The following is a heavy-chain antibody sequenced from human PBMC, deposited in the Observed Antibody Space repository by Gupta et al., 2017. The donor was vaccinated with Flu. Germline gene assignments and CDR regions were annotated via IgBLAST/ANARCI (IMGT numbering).Heavy chain of an antibody. CDR3: ARDKAVAAAGNSPVRYYYYGMDV. J-gene: IGHJ6*02. CDR1: GYTFTRHG. D-gene: IGHD6-13*01. CDR2: ISSHKGNT. Sequence: QVQLVQSGGEVKKPGASVKVSCKASGYTFTRHGISWVRQASGQGLEWMGWISSHKGNTNYAQKFQGRVTMTTDTPTSTAYMELRSLRSDDTAVYYCARDKAVAAAGNSPVRYYYYGMDVWGQGTTVTVSS. V-gene: IGHV1-18*01.